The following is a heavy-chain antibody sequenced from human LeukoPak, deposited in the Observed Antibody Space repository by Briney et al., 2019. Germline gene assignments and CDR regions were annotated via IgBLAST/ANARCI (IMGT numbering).Heavy chain of an antibody. J-gene: IGHJ1*01. CDR2: IYYSGST. V-gene: IGHV4-39*07. CDR3: ARVVQSTDSSGFYLPEYFQH. CDR1: GGSISSSSYY. Sequence: PSETLSLTCTVSGGSISSSSYYWGWIRQPPGKGLEWIGSIYYSGSTYYNPSLKSRVTISVDTSKNQFSLKLSSVTAADTAVYYCARVVQSTDSSGFYLPEYFQHWGQGTPVTVSS. D-gene: IGHD3-22*01.